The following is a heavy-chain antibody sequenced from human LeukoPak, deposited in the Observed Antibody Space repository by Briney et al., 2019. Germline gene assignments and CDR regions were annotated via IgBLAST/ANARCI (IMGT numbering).Heavy chain of an antibody. CDR1: GFTFDDYA. CDR2: ISWNSGSI. D-gene: IGHD6-13*01. J-gene: IGHJ4*02. Sequence: GRFLRLSCAASGFTFDDYAMHWVRQAPGKGLEWVSGISWNSGSIGYADSVKGRFTISRDNAKNSLYLQMNSLRAEDTALYYCAKDYSSSWYWSARLDYWGQGTLVTVSS. CDR3: AKDYSSSWYWSARLDY. V-gene: IGHV3-9*01.